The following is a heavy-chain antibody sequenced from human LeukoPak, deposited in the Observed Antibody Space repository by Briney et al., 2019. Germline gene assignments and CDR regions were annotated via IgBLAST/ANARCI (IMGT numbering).Heavy chain of an antibody. CDR2: ISSSGSTI. Sequence: GGSLRLSCAASGFTFSDYYMSWIRQAPGKGLEWVSCISSSGSTIYYADSVKGRFTISRDNAKNSLYLQMNSLRAEDTAVYYCARNVRPSYDIWPWGQGTLVTVSS. D-gene: IGHD3-9*01. V-gene: IGHV3-11*01. CDR3: ARNVRPSYDIWP. J-gene: IGHJ5*02. CDR1: GFTFSDYY.